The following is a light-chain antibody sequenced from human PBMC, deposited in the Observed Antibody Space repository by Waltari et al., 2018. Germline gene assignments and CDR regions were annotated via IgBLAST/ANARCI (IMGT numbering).Light chain of an antibody. CDR2: AAS. J-gene: IGKJ2*01. CDR1: QNIDSY. Sequence: DFQLTQSPSSLSASVGDRVTIPCRTSQNIDSYLNWYQQKPGKAPKLLIYAASTLYSGVPSRFSATGSGTDFTLTISSLQPEDFATYYCQPSNTTPYAFGQGTKLEI. CDR3: QPSNTTPYA. V-gene: IGKV1-39*01.